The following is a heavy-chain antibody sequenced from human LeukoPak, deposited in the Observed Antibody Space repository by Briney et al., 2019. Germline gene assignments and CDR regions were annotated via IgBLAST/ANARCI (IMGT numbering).Heavy chain of an antibody. J-gene: IGHJ4*02. CDR3: AKDTRWGCSGGSCYLWSY. Sequence: PGGSLRLSCAASGFTFSSYYMSWVRQAPGKGLEWVSAISGSGGSTYYADSVKGRFTISRDNSKNTLYLQMNSLRAEDTAVYYCAKDTRWGCSGGSCYLWSYWGQGTLVTVSS. CDR1: GFTFSSYY. V-gene: IGHV3-23*01. D-gene: IGHD2-15*01. CDR2: ISGSGGST.